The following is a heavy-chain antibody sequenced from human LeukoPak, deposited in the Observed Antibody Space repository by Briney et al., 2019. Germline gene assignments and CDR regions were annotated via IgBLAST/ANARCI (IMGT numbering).Heavy chain of an antibody. J-gene: IGHJ4*02. V-gene: IGHV3-33*01. D-gene: IGHD3-10*01. CDR3: ARDSNSYGSGATIDY. CDR2: IWCDGSNK. CDR1: GFTFSTYG. Sequence: GGSLRLSCAASGFTFSTYGMHWVRQAPGKGLEWLTDIWCDGSNKYYTDSVKGRFTISRDNSKNTLYLQMSSLRAEDTAVYYCARDSNSYGSGATIDYWGQGTLVTVSS.